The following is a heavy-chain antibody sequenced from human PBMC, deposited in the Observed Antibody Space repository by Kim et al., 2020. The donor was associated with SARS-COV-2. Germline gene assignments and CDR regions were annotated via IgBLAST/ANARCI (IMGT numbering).Heavy chain of an antibody. CDR3: ARGSIPPLTGYYVLFDY. V-gene: IGHV3-21*04. CDR1: GFTFSSYS. Sequence: GGSLRLSCAASGFTFSSYSMNWVRQAPGKGLEWVSSISSSSSYIYYADSVKGRFTISRDNAKNSLYLQMNSLRAEDTAVYYCARGSIPPLTGYYVLFDYWGQGTLVTVSS. D-gene: IGHD3-9*01. J-gene: IGHJ4*02. CDR2: ISSSSSYI.